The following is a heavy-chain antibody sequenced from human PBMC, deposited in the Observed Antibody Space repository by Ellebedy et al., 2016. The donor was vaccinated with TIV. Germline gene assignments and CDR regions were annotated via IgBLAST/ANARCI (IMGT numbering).Heavy chain of an antibody. CDR3: ARGQSGSYVAFDY. J-gene: IGHJ4*02. V-gene: IGHV3-53*01. D-gene: IGHD1-26*01. Sequence: GESLKISCAASGFTVSSNYMSWVRQAPGMGLEWVSTIYSGGSTYYGDSGKGRFTISRDNSKNTLYLQMNSLRAEDTAVYYCARGQSGSYVAFDYWGQGTLVTVSS. CDR1: GFTVSSNY. CDR2: IYSGGST.